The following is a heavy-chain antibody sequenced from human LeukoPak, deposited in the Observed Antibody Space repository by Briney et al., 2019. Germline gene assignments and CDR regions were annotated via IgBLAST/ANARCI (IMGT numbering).Heavy chain of an antibody. CDR2: LSGSGRAT. CDR1: GFTFSSYN. CDR3: ARQRVMLTGTGGTWIDP. Sequence: GSLRLSCVASGFTFSSYNMIWVRQAPGKGLEWVSGLSGSGRATYYAHSVKGRFTISRENSKNAMFLQMNSLRVDDTAVYYCARQRVMLTGTGGTWIDPWGQGTLVTVSS. J-gene: IGHJ5*02. D-gene: IGHD1/OR15-1a*01. V-gene: IGHV3-23*01.